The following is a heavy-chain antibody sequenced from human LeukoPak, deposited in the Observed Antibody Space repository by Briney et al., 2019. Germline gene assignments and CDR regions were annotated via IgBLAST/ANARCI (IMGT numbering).Heavy chain of an antibody. CDR1: GGSISSSSYY. V-gene: IGHV4-39*01. D-gene: IGHD1-26*01. Sequence: SETLSLTCTVSGGSISSSSYYWGWIRQPPGKGLEWIGSIYYGGSTFYNPPLKSRVTISVDTSKNQFSLKLSSVTAADAAEYYCARPRGSYSGSGSDSWGQGTLVTVSS. CDR3: ARPRGSYSGSGSDS. J-gene: IGHJ4*02. CDR2: IYYGGST.